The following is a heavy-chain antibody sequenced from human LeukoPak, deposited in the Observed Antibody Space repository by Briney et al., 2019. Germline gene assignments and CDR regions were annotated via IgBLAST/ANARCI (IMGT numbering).Heavy chain of an antibody. D-gene: IGHD6-25*01. V-gene: IGHV3-21*06. CDR2: MSSTSTYI. J-gene: IGHJ3*01. Sequence: MSSTSTYIHDADSVKSRFTIYRDNAKNSLYLQMNSLRAEDTAMYYCARGMRQIDDAFDLWGQGTMVTVSS. CDR3: ARGMRQIDDAFDL.